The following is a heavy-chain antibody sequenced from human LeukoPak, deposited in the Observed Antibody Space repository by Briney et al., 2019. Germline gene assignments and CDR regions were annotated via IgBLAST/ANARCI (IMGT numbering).Heavy chain of an antibody. V-gene: IGHV4-59*01. D-gene: IGHD3-22*01. CDR3: ARGYYYDSSGYSFDY. Sequence: SETLSLTCTVSGGSISSYYWSWIRQPPGKGLEWIGYIYYSGSTNYNPSLKSRVTMSVDTSKNQFSLKLSSVTAADTAVYYCARGYYYDSSGYSFDYWGQGTLVTVSS. J-gene: IGHJ4*02. CDR2: IYYSGST. CDR1: GGSISSYY.